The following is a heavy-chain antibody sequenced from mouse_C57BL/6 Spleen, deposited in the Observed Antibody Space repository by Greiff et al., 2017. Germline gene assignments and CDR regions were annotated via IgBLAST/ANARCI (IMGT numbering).Heavy chain of an antibody. V-gene: IGHV1-53*01. CDR1: GYTFTSYW. J-gene: IGHJ3*01. CDR3: TREDGYHQAWFAD. D-gene: IGHD2-3*01. Sequence: QVQLQQPGTELVKPGASVKLSCKASGYTFTSYWMHWVKQRPGQGLEWIGNINPSNGGTNYNEKFKSKAILTADKSSSTAYMELRSLTSEDSAVYYCTREDGYHQAWFADWGQGTLVTVSA. CDR2: INPSNGGT.